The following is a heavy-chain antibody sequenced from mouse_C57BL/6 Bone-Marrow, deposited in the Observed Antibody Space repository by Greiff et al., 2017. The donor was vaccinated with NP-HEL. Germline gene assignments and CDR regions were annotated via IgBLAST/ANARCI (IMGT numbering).Heavy chain of an antibody. J-gene: IGHJ1*03. CDR2: IYPGDADT. CDR1: GYAFSSSW. D-gene: IGHD1-1*01. Sequence: QVQLQQSGPELVKPGASVKISCKASGYAFSSSWMNWVKQRPGKGLEWIGRIYPGDADTNYNGKFKGKATLTADKSSSTAYMQLSSLTSEDSAVYFCARAFYYYGSSYGYWYFDVWGTGTTVTVSS. V-gene: IGHV1-82*01. CDR3: ARAFYYYGSSYGYWYFDV.